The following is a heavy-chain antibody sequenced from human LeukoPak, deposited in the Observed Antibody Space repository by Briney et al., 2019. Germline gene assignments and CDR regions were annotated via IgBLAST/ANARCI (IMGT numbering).Heavy chain of an antibody. V-gene: IGHV3-23*01. CDR2: ISGSGATT. J-gene: IGHJ4*02. CDR1: GFTFSSCA. Sequence: GGSLRLSCAASGFTFSSCAMSWVRQAREKGLEWVSSISGSGATTYYADSVKGWFTISRDNSKSTLYLQINRLRAEDTAVYYCAKSAQYGTTWMDNWGQGSLVTVSS. CDR3: AKSAQYGTTWMDN. D-gene: IGHD1-1*01.